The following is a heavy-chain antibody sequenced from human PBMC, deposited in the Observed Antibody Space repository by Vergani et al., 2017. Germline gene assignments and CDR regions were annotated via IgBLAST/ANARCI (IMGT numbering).Heavy chain of an antibody. CDR2: IWDDGSNK. J-gene: IGHJ3*02. Sequence: QVQLVESGGGVVQPGRSLRLSCAASGFIFSSYAMHWVRQAPGKGLEWVAVIWDDGSNKYYADSVKGRFTISRDNSKNTLYLQMNSLRAEDTAVYYCATDAGLSPFDIWGRGTMVTVSS. CDR1: GFIFSSYA. V-gene: IGHV3-33*01. CDR3: ATDAGLSPFDI.